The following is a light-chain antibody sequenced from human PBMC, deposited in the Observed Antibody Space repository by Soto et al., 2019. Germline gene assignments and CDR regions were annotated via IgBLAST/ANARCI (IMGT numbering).Light chain of an antibody. Sequence: EIVMTQSPGTLSLSPGERVTLSCRASQSVSSNKLAWVQQRPGQAPRFLIYGTSTRATGIPDRFSGSGSRTDFTLTISRLEPEDFAVYYCQQYGTSPYTFGQGTKVEIK. CDR2: GTS. J-gene: IGKJ2*01. CDR1: QSVSSNK. V-gene: IGKV3-20*01. CDR3: QQYGTSPYT.